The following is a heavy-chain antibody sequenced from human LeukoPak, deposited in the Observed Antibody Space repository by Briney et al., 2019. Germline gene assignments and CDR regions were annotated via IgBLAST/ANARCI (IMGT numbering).Heavy chain of an antibody. J-gene: IGHJ4*02. CDR2: IKSDGSRT. Sequence: PGGSLRLSCAASGFTFTTHSMHWVRQVPGKGLVWVSRIKSDGSRTYYADSVKGRFTISRDNAKSTLYLQMDSLRAEDTAVYYCARAFSSAWGLVDCWGQGTLVTVSS. CDR3: ARAFSSAWGLVDC. D-gene: IGHD6-19*01. CDR1: GFTFTTHS. V-gene: IGHV3-74*01.